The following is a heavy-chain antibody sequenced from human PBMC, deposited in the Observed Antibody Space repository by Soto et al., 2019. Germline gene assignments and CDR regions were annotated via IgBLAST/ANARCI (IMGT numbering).Heavy chain of an antibody. V-gene: IGHV1-46*03. CDR3: TRSIITTAGTAAFDL. CDR1: GYTFTSYY. CDR2: ISPSSGGT. J-gene: IGHJ3*01. D-gene: IGHD6-13*01. Sequence: QVQLVQSGAEVKKPGASVRVSCKASGYTFTSYYIHWVRQAPGHGPEWMGMISPSSGGTDYAQKFQGRVTMTRDTSTSTVYMELSSLRSEDTAVHYCTRSIITTAGTAAFDLWGQGTLVTVSS.